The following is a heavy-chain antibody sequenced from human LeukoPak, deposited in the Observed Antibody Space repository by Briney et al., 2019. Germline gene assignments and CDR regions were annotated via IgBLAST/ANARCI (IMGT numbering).Heavy chain of an antibody. Sequence: LETPSLTCGVSGGSISNTNWWSWVRQPPGQGLEWIGEISLTGLTHYNPSLESRVTVSLDKSKNQLSLNLTSVTAADTAVYYCSRENGAFSPFGYWGQGTLVTVLS. CDR1: GGSISNTNW. V-gene: IGHV4-4*02. D-gene: IGHD2-8*01. CDR3: SRENGAFSPFGY. J-gene: IGHJ4*02. CDR2: ISLTGLT.